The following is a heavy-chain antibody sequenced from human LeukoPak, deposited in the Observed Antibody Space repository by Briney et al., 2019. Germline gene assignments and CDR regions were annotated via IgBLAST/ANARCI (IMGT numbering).Heavy chain of an antibody. CDR3: ARELSIRTWLRFGY. D-gene: IGHD5-12*01. Sequence: GVSVKVSCKASGYTFTSYAMHWVRQAPGQRLEWMGWINAGNGNTKYSQKFQGRVTITRDTSASTAYMELSSLRSEDTAVYYCARELSIRTWLRFGYWGQGTLVTVSS. CDR1: GYTFTSYA. V-gene: IGHV1-3*01. CDR2: INAGNGNT. J-gene: IGHJ4*02.